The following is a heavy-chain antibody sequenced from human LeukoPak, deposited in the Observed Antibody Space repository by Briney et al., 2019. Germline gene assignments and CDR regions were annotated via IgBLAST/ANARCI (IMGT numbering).Heavy chain of an antibody. V-gene: IGHV3-23*01. CDR1: GLTFTSCA. D-gene: IGHD3-22*01. CDR3: AKGLYSRGSYYDY. Sequence: GGSLRLSCEPSGLTFTSCATRWVRHAPGKGLEWVSTISGSADSTYYAHSVKGRLTISRDNSKNTLPLQMNSLRAEGTAVYYCAKGLYSRGSYYDYWGQGTLVTVSS. J-gene: IGHJ4*02. CDR2: ISGSADST.